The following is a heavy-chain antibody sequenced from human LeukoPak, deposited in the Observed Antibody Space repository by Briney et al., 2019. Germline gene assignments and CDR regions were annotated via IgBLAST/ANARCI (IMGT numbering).Heavy chain of an antibody. J-gene: IGHJ3*02. Sequence: EASVKVSCTASGYTFTSYYMHWVRQAPGQALEWMGWITPFNGNTNYAQQFQDRVTITRDRSRNTVYMELNSLRFEDTAMYYCARSPFSGDDDAFDIWGQGTMVTVSS. CDR1: GYTFTSYY. CDR3: ARSPFSGDDDAFDI. CDR2: ITPFNGNT. V-gene: IGHV1-45*02. D-gene: IGHD5-12*01.